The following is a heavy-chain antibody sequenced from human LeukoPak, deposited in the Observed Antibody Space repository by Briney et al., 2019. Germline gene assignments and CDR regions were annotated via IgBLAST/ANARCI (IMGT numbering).Heavy chain of an antibody. V-gene: IGHV3-30*18. D-gene: IGHD6-25*01. Sequence: PGGSLRLSCAASGFTFSSYGMHWVRQAPGKGLEWVAVISYLGDDQFYAESVKGRFTISRDNSKKTVFLQMNSLRGEDTAAYYCAKDWSSGPHYYYGMDVWGRGTTVIVSS. CDR2: ISYLGDDQ. CDR1: GFTFSSYG. J-gene: IGHJ6*02. CDR3: AKDWSSGPHYYYGMDV.